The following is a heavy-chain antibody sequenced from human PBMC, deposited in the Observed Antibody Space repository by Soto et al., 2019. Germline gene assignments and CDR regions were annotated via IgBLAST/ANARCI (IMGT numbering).Heavy chain of an antibody. D-gene: IGHD3-22*01. Sequence: SVKVSCKASGGTFSSYAISWVRQAPGQGLEWMGGIIPIFGTANYAQKFQGRVTITADKSTSTAYMELSSLRSEDTAVYYCARARITMIVVLGAPVAFDIWGQGTMVTFSS. J-gene: IGHJ3*02. CDR1: GGTFSSYA. CDR2: IIPIFGTA. V-gene: IGHV1-69*06. CDR3: ARARITMIVVLGAPVAFDI.